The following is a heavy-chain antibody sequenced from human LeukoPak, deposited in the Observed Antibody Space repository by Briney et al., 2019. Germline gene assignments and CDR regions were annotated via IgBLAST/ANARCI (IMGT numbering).Heavy chain of an antibody. V-gene: IGHV3-74*01. D-gene: IGHD2-2*01. J-gene: IGHJ3*02. CDR3: ARSPVEVDGFDI. CDR2: INSDGSST. CDR1: GFTFSSYW. Sequence: GGSLRLSCAASGFTFSSYWMYWVRQAPGKGLVWVSRINSDGSSTSYADSVKRRCSISRDNAKNTLYLQMNSLRAEDTAVYYCARSPVEVDGFDIWGQGTMVTVSS.